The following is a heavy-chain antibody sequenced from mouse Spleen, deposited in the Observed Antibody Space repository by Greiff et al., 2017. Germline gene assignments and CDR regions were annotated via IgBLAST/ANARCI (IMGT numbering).Heavy chain of an antibody. CDR3: ARRTVVASMDY. V-gene: IGHV1-69*02. J-gene: IGHJ4*01. D-gene: IGHD1-1*01. CDR1: GYTFTSYW. Sequence: VQLQQSGAELVKPGASVKLSCKASGYTFTSYWMHWVKQRPGQGLEWIGEIDPSDSYTNYNQKFKGKATLTVGKSSSTAYMQLSSLTSEDSAVYYCARRTVVASMDYWGQGTSVTVSS. CDR2: IDPSDSYT.